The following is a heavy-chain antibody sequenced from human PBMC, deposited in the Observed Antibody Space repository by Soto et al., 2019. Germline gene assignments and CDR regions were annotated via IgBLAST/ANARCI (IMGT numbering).Heavy chain of an antibody. J-gene: IGHJ5*02. Sequence: QVQLVQSGAEVKKPGASVKVSCKASGYTFTSYGISWVRQAPGQGLEWMGWISAYNGNTNYAQKRQGIVTMTTVTSMCTAYVELRRLRSDDTAVYYCAGDCLDIVVVPADTNWFVPWGQGTLVTVCS. D-gene: IGHD2-2*01. V-gene: IGHV1-18*01. CDR2: ISAYNGNT. CDR1: GYTFTSYG. CDR3: AGDCLDIVVVPADTNWFVP.